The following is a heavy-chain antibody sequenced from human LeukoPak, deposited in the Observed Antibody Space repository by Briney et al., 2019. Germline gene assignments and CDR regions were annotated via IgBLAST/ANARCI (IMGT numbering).Heavy chain of an antibody. CDR3: ARLSASRRLYYYIMDV. J-gene: IGHJ6*02. D-gene: IGHD2-15*01. CDR2: LSSSVSTI. CDR1: GFTFSSYE. V-gene: IGHV3-48*03. Sequence: GGCLRLSCAASGFTFSSYEMNWVRQAPGKGLEWGSYLSSSVSTIYYADSVKGRFTISRDNAKNSLYLQMNSLRAEDTAVYYCARLSASRRLYYYIMDVWGQGTTVT.